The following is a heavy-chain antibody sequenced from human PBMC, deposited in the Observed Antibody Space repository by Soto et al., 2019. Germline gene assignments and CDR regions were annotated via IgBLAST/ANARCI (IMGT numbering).Heavy chain of an antibody. J-gene: IGHJ4*02. V-gene: IGHV1-46*01. CDR3: ARDGSSGWSYFDY. CDR1: GYTXTSDY. D-gene: IGHD6-19*01. Sequence: SXKVSCRASGYTXTSDYMNWVRQAPGQGLEWMGIINPSGGSTSYAQKFQGRVTMTRDTSTRTVYMELSSLRSEDTDVYYCARDGSSGWSYFDYWGQGTLVTVSS. CDR2: INPSGGST.